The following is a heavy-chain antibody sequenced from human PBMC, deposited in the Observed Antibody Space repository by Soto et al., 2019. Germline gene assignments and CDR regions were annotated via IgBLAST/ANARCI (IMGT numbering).Heavy chain of an antibody. Sequence: GGSLRLSCAASGFTFSSYGMNWVRQAPGKGLKWVSSISSSSSTIYYADSVKGRFTISRDNAKNSLYLQMNSLRDEDTAVYYCARDSDSSGYYYVLFWYFDLWGRGTLVTVSS. CDR2: ISSSSSTI. J-gene: IGHJ2*01. D-gene: IGHD3-22*01. CDR3: ARDSDSSGYYYVLFWYFDL. V-gene: IGHV3-48*02. CDR1: GFTFSSYG.